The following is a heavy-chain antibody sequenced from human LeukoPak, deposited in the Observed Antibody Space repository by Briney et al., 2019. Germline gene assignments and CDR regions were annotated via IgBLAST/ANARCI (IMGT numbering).Heavy chain of an antibody. V-gene: IGHV4-59*01. Sequence: SETLSLTCTVSGGSISSYYWSWIRQPPGKGLGWIGYIYYSGSTNYNPSLKSRVTISVDTSKNQFSLKLSSVTAADTAVYYCAGWYSVDAFDIWGQGTMVTVSS. CDR2: IYYSGST. J-gene: IGHJ3*02. CDR3: AGWYSVDAFDI. D-gene: IGHD6-13*01. CDR1: GGSISSYY.